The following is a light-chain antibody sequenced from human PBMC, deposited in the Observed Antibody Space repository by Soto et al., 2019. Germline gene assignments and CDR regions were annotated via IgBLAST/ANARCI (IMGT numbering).Light chain of an antibody. J-gene: IGLJ2*01. Sequence: QSMLTQPPSVSAAPGQKVSISCSGSSSNIGNNYVSWYQQLPGTAPRLLIYDDNKRPSGIVDRFSGSKSGTSATLGITGLQTGDEADYYCETWDSSLSAGVFGGGTKLTV. V-gene: IGLV1-51*01. CDR3: ETWDSSLSAGV. CDR1: SSNIGNNY. CDR2: DDN.